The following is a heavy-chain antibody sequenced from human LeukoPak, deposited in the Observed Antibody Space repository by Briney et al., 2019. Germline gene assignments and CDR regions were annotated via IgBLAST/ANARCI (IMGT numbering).Heavy chain of an antibody. CDR3: AREITGGKTITFDA. D-gene: IGHD4-23*01. Sequence: ASVKVSCKASGYTFTIYFIHWVRQAPGQGLEWMGIINPRGPSTSYTQKFQGRITMTTDTSTNTMYMELATVRSEDTDLYYGAREITGGKTITFDAWGQGTLVTVSS. CDR1: GYTFTIYF. CDR2: INPRGPST. V-gene: IGHV1-46*01. J-gene: IGHJ5*02.